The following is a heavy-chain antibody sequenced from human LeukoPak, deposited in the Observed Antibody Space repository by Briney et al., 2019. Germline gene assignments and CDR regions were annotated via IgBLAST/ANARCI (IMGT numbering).Heavy chain of an antibody. V-gene: IGHV4-34*01. CDR3: ARRIYDSSGPGPFDY. D-gene: IGHD3-22*01. J-gene: IGHJ4*02. Sequence: PSETLSLTCAVYGGSFSGYYWSWIRQPPGKGLEWIGEINHSGSTNYNPSLKSRVTISVDTSKNQFSLKLSSVTAADTAVYYCARRIYDSSGPGPFDYWGQGTLVTVSS. CDR1: GGSFSGYY. CDR2: INHSGST.